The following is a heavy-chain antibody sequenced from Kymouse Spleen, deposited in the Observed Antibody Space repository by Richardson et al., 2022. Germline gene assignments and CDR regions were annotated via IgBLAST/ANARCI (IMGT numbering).Heavy chain of an antibody. Sequence: QLQLQESGPGLVKPSETLSLTCTVSGGSISSSSYYWGWIRQPPGKGLEWIGSIYYSGSTYYNPSLKSRVTISVDTSKNQFSLKLSSVTAADTAVYYCARHSLCSSTSCYAEGYFDYWGQGTLVTVSS. V-gene: IGHV4-39*01. CDR3: ARHSLCSSTSCYAEGYFDY. CDR1: GGSISSSSYY. J-gene: IGHJ4*02. CDR2: IYYSGST. D-gene: IGHD2-2*02.